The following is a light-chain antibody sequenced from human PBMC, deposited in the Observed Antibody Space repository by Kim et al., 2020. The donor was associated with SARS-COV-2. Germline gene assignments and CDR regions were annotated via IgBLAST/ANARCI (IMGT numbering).Light chain of an antibody. CDR2: DVS. CDR3: SSYAGSTTWV. Sequence: GQSITISCTGISSDVCGYNFVSWFQQHPGKAPKLMFFDVSNRPSGISNRFSGSKSGNAASLTISGLQAEDEADYYCSSYAGSTTWVFGGGTQLTVL. CDR1: SSDVCGYNF. J-gene: IGLJ3*02. V-gene: IGLV2-14*03.